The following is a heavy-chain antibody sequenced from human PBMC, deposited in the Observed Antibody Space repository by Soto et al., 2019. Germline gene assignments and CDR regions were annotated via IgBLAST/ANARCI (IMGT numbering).Heavy chain of an antibody. CDR3: ARSYGSGYRAFDY. CDR1: GDTFTFYS. J-gene: IGHJ4*02. V-gene: IGHV1-69*02. Sequence: QVQLVQSGAEVKKPGSSVRVSCKASGDTFTFYSINWVRQAPGLGLAWMGRINPILSISNYAQRFQGRVTMTADKSTSTAYMELSSLRSEDTAMYYCARSYGSGYRAFDYWGQGALVTVSS. D-gene: IGHD3-10*01. CDR2: INPILSIS.